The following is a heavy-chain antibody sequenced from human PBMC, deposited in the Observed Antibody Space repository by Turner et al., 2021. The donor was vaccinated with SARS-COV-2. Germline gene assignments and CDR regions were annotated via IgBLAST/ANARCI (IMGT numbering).Heavy chain of an antibody. V-gene: IGHV4-39*01. J-gene: IGHJ4*02. CDR2: YYYSGGT. Sequence: QLQLQDSGPGLVKPSETLSLTCTVPGGSISSSRYYCGWIRQHPGKGLEWIGSYYYSGGTYYTPSLKSRVTISVDTSKNQFSLKLSAVTAADTAVYYCATRTVDLSGGYYCFDSWGQGTLVTVSS. CDR3: ATRTVDLSGGYYCFDS. CDR1: GGSISSSRYY. D-gene: IGHD1-26*01.